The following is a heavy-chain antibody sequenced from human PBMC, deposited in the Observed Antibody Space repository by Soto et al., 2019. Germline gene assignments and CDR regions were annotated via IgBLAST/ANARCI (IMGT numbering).Heavy chain of an antibody. D-gene: IGHD2-2*01. CDR1: GGSFSGYY. V-gene: IGHV4-34*01. J-gene: IGHJ5*02. Sequence: QVQLQQWGAGLLKPSETLSLTCVVYGGSFSGYYWSWIRQSPGKGLEWIGGINHRGSTNYNPSLETRVTIPVDTSKNQCSLTLPSVTAADTAMYYCARDGFCTSTTCRVGNWFDPWGQGTLVTVSS. CDR2: INHRGST. CDR3: ARDGFCTSTTCRVGNWFDP.